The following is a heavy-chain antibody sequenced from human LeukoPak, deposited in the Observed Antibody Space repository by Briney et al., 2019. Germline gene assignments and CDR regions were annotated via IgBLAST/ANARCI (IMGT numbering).Heavy chain of an antibody. V-gene: IGHV1-18*01. D-gene: IGHD6-13*01. CDR2: ISAYNGNT. Sequence: GASVRVSCKASGYTFTSYGISWVPQAPGQGLEWMGWISAYNGNTNYAQKLQGRVTMTTDTSTSTAYMELRSLRSDDTAVYYCARERAAAGTYWFDPWGQGTLVTVSS. CDR1: GYTFTSYG. CDR3: ARERAAAGTYWFDP. J-gene: IGHJ5*02.